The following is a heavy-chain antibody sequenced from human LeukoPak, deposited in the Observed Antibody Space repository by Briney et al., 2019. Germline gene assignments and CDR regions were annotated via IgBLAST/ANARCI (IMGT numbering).Heavy chain of an antibody. CDR1: GFTFSSYG. CDR2: ISYDGSNK. CDR3: AKDCDSSGYYYFDY. J-gene: IGHJ4*02. D-gene: IGHD3-22*01. V-gene: IGHV3-30*18. Sequence: GSLSLSCAASGFTFSSYGMHWVRQAPGKGLEWVAVISYDGSNKYYADSVKGRFTISRDNSKNTLYLQMNSLRAEDTAVYYCAKDCDSSGYYYFDYWGQGTLVTVSS.